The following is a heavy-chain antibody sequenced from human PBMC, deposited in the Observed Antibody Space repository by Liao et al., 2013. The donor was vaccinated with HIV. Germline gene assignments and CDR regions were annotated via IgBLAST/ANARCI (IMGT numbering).Heavy chain of an antibody. Sequence: QVQLQESGPGLVKPSQTLSLTCTVSGGSISSGSYYWSWIRQPAGKGLEWIGEINHSGSTNYNSSLKSRVTISVDTSKNQFSLKLSSVTAADTAVYYCARVQWXPAPNWYSDLWGRGTLVIVSS. CDR3: ARVQWXPAPNWYSDL. D-gene: IGHD1-26*01. V-gene: IGHV4-61*02. CDR1: GGSISSGSYY. J-gene: IGHJ2*01. CDR2: INHSGST.